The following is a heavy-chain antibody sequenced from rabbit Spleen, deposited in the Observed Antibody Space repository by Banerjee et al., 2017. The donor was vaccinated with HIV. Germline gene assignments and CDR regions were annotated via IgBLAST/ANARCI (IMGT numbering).Heavy chain of an antibody. J-gene: IGHJ4*01. CDR2: IDTGSSGST. CDR3: ARDGYNGYWYFNL. Sequence: QSLEESGGDLVKPGASLTLTCTASGFSFSSDYDMCWVRQAPGKGLEWIACIDTGSSGSTYYASWAKGRFTISKISSTTVTLQMTSLTAADTATYFCARDGYNGYWYFNLWGPGTLVTVS. D-gene: IGHD7-1*01. CDR1: GFSFSSDYD. V-gene: IGHV1S40*01.